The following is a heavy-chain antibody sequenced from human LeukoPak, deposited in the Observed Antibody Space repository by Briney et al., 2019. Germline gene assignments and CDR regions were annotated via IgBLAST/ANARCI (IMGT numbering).Heavy chain of an antibody. D-gene: IGHD3-3*01. CDR3: ASATIFGAFGAYYYYMDV. CDR2: IIPIFGTA. Sequence: SVKVSCKASGGTFSSYAVSWVRQAPGQGLEWMGGIIPIFGTANYAQKFQGRVTITADESTSTAYMELSSLRSEDTAVYCCASATIFGAFGAYYYYMDVWGKGTTVTVSS. V-gene: IGHV1-69*13. CDR1: GGTFSSYA. J-gene: IGHJ6*03.